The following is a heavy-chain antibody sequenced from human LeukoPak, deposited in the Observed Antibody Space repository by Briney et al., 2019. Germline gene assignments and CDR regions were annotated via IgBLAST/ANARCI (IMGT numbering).Heavy chain of an antibody. J-gene: IGHJ3*02. CDR1: GFTFSSYG. D-gene: IGHD1-26*01. Sequence: PGGSLRLSCAASGFTFSSYGMSWVRQAPGKGLEWVSAISGSGGSTYHADSVKGRFTISRDNSKNTLYLQMNSLRVEDTALYYCAKNRRVGATSDAFDIWGQGTMVTVSS. CDR3: AKNRRVGATSDAFDI. CDR2: ISGSGGST. V-gene: IGHV3-23*01.